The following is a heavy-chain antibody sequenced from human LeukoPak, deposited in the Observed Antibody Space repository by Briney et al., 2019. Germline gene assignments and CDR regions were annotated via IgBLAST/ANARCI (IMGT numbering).Heavy chain of an antibody. J-gene: IGHJ3*02. CDR3: AKALGPDAFDI. CDR1: GGSISGYY. CDR2: IYYSGST. Sequence: SETLSLTCTVSGGSISGYYWSWIRQPPGKGLEWIGYIYYSGSTNYNPSLKSRVTISVDTSKNQFSLKLSSVTAADTAVYYCAKALGPDAFDIWGQGTMVTVSS. V-gene: IGHV4-59*01.